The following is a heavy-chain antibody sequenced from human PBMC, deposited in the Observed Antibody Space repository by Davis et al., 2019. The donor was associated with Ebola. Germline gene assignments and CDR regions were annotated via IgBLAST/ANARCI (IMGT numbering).Heavy chain of an antibody. D-gene: IGHD6-13*01. J-gene: IGHJ5*02. CDR3: ARHAPGVTSAGTEWFDP. CDR1: GGSISSSSYY. V-gene: IGHV4-39*01. CDR2: IYYSGST. Sequence: MPSETLSLTCTVSGGSISSSSYYWSWIRQPPGKGLEWIGSIYYSGSTSYNPSLKSRVTISVDTSKNQFSLKLSSVTAADTAVYYCARHAPGVTSAGTEWFDPWGQGTLVTVSS.